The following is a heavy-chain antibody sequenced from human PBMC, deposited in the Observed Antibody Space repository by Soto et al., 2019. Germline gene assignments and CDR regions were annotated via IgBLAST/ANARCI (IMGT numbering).Heavy chain of an antibody. CDR2: IIPYYNTL. V-gene: IGHV1-69*01. CDR3: ASGASRWYPYFLDS. CDR1: EGTFNSYA. D-gene: IGHD6-13*01. J-gene: IGHJ4*02. Sequence: QAPVVQSGAEVRKPGSSVKLSCKASEGTFNSYAIAWVRQAPGQGLEWMGGIIPYYNTLNYAQKFQYRVTITADDSTNTVYMELSSLRSDDTAVYFCASGASRWYPYFLDSWAQGTLVTVSS.